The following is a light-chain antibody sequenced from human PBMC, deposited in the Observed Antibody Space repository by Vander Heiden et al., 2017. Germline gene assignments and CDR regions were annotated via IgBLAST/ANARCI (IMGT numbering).Light chain of an antibody. CDR2: GNS. CDR3: QSYDSSLSGSV. Sequence: QSVLTQPPSVSRAPGQRVTISCTGSSSNIGAGYDVHWYQQLPGTAPKLLIYGNSNRPSGAPDRFSGSKSGTSASLAITGLQAEDEADYYCQSYDSSLSGSVFGGGTKLTVL. J-gene: IGLJ2*01. CDR1: SSNIGAGYD. V-gene: IGLV1-40*01.